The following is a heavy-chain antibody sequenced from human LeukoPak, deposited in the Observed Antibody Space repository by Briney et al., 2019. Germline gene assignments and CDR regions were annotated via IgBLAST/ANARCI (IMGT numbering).Heavy chain of an antibody. J-gene: IGHJ4*02. V-gene: IGHV3-7*01. CDR1: GFTFSDFW. D-gene: IGHD2-2*01. Sequence: GGSLRLSCVASGFTFSDFWMSWVRQAPGQGLEGVASINQDEREKRFVDSVKGRFTISRDNAKNSLFLQTSSLRAEDTAVYFCARDGCTSTTCSTLGGFNHWAQGTLVTVSS. CDR2: INQDEREK. CDR3: ARDGCTSTTCSTLGGFNH.